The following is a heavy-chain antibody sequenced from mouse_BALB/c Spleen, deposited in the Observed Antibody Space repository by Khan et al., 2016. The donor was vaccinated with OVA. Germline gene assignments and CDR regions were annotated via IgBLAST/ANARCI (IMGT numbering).Heavy chain of an antibody. J-gene: IGHJ3*01. Sequence: MQLEESGPELMKPGTSVKISCKASGYSFTIYYIHWVMQSHETSLEWIGYIDPFSGGTTYNQKFKGKATLTVDKSSSTAYIHLSNLTSEDSAVYYCTRHGYVAWFTYWGQGTLVTVSA. CDR3: TRHGYVAWFTY. V-gene: IGHV1S135*01. D-gene: IGHD2-2*01. CDR2: IDPFSGGT. CDR1: GYSFTIYY.